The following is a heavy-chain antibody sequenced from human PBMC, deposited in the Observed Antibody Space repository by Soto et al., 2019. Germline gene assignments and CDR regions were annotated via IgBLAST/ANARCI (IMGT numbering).Heavy chain of an antibody. D-gene: IGHD6-19*01. J-gene: IGHJ5*02. CDR3: XRDQSVAGPTTLFDP. Sequence: PGGSLRLSCAASGVLLRKYWMHWVRQLPGKGLAWVSRINSEGSSTIYADSVKGRFTVSRDNAKNTLYLQMNSLRAEDTAVYYCXRDQSVAGPTTLFDPWGQGSLVTVSS. CDR1: GVLLRKYW. V-gene: IGHV3-74*01. CDR2: INSEGSST.